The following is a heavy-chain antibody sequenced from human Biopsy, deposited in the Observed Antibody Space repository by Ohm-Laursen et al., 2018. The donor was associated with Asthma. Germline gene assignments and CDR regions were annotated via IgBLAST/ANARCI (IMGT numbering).Heavy chain of an antibody. Sequence: SETLSLTWTVSNGSISSNFYYWGWIRQPPGKGLEWVGSIHKNGIGYYKSSLKSRLTISVDTSKNQFSLKATSVTAADTAVYYCARGVDRVTGLLDHFDSWGQGTLVTVSS. CDR1: NGSISSNFYY. J-gene: IGHJ4*02. V-gene: IGHV4-39*07. D-gene: IGHD2-21*02. CDR3: ARGVDRVTGLLDHFDS. CDR2: IHKNGIG.